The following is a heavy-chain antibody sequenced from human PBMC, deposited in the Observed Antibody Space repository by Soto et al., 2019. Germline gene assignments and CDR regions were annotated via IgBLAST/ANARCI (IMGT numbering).Heavy chain of an antibody. CDR1: GGSFSGYY. Sequence: PSETLSLTCAVYGGSFSGYYWSWIRHPPGKGLEWIGEINHSGSTNYNPSLKSRVTISVDTSKNQFSLKLSSVTAADTAVYYCARARGGTGTTADIWGQGTMVTVSS. CDR2: INHSGST. CDR3: ARARGGTGTTADI. D-gene: IGHD1-7*01. V-gene: IGHV4-34*01. J-gene: IGHJ3*02.